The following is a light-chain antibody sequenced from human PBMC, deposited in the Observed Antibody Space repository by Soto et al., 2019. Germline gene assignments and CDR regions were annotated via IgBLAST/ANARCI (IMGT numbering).Light chain of an antibody. CDR2: GAS. J-gene: IGKJ1*01. Sequence: DIQMTQSPSSLSASIGDGVTITCWASQDISNYLALYQRHPGKPPKLLIHGASTLQSGVPSRFSGSGSGTHFSLSIRSLQPEDFAMYYCQNYNCFPWTFGQGTNVEFK. V-gene: IGKV1-27*01. CDR1: QDISNY. CDR3: QNYNCFPWT.